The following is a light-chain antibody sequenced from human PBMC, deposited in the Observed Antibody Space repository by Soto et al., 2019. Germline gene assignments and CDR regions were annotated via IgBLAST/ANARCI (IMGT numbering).Light chain of an antibody. CDR1: QGISTY. CDR2: AAS. CDR3: QQSYSSPPT. J-gene: IGKJ1*01. Sequence: IQLTQSPSSLSASIGDRVTITCRAGQGISTYLAWYQQKPRKAPKLLIYAASTLQSGVPSRFSGSRSGPDFTLTISSLQPEDFATYYCQQSYSSPPTFGQGTKVDIK. V-gene: IGKV1-39*01.